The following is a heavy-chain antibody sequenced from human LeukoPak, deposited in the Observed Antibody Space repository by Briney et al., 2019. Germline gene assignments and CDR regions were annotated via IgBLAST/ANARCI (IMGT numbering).Heavy chain of an antibody. V-gene: IGHV1-2*02. D-gene: IGHD2-15*01. CDR3: ARGRGGSHNNWFDP. CDR2: INPNSGGT. CDR1: GYTFTGYY. Sequence: GASVEVSCKASGYTFTGYYMHWVRQAPGQGLEWMGWINPNSGGTSNAQKFQGRVTMTRDTSISTAYMELSRLRSDDTAVYYCARGRGGSHNNWFDPWGQGTLVTVSS. J-gene: IGHJ5*02.